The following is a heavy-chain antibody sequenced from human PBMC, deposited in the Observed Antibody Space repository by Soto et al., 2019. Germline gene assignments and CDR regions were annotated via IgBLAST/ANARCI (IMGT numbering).Heavy chain of an antibody. CDR3: ARDATVEMATFHAFDI. CDR2: IYYSGST. V-gene: IGHV4-59*01. CDR1: GGSISSYY. Sequence: QVQLQESGPGLVKPSETLSLTCTVSGGSISSYYWSWIRQPPGKGLEWIGYIYYSGSTNYNPSLKSRVTISVDTSKNQFSLKLSSVTAADTAVYYCARDATVEMATFHAFDIWGQGTMVTVSS. D-gene: IGHD5-12*01. J-gene: IGHJ3*02.